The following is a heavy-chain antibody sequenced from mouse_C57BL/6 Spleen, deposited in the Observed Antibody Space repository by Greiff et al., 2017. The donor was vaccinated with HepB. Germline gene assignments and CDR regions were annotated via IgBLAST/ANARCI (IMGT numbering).Heavy chain of an antibody. Sequence: EVKLMESGPGLVKPSQSLSLTCSVTGYSITSGYYWNWLRQFPGNKLEWMGYISYDGSNNYNPSLKNRISITRDTSKNQVFLKLNTVTTEDTATYYCARNWDYYFDYWGQGTTLTVSS. CDR2: ISYDGSN. D-gene: IGHD4-1*01. V-gene: IGHV3-6*01. CDR1: GYSITSGYY. CDR3: ARNWDYYFDY. J-gene: IGHJ2*01.